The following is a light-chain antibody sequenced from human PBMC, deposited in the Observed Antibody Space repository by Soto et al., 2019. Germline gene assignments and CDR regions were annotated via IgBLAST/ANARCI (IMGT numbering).Light chain of an antibody. CDR3: QQYDTSPRT. J-gene: IGKJ1*01. V-gene: IGKV3-20*01. Sequence: EVMLTQSPGTLSLSPGERATLSCRASQSVSSNYLAWYQQKSGQAPRFLIYGASNTATGIPDRFSGSGSGTAFTLTIRTLDPEDFAVYYCQQYDTSPRTFGQGTKVEFK. CDR2: GAS. CDR1: QSVSSNY.